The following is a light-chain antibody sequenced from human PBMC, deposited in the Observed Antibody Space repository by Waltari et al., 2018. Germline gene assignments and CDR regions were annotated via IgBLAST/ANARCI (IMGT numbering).Light chain of an antibody. J-gene: IGKJ1*01. CDR2: DAS. Sequence: EIVLTQSPGTLSLSPGERDTLSCRASQSVNRYLAWYQQTPGQAPRLLIYDASTRATGIPDRFSGSGAGTDFSLTISRLEPEDYAVYHCQHYLRLPATFGQGTKVEIK. V-gene: IGKV3-20*01. CDR3: QHYLRLPAT. CDR1: QSVNRY.